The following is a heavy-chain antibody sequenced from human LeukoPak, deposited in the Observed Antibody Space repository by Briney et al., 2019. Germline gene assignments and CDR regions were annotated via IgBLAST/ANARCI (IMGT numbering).Heavy chain of an antibody. Sequence: GGSLRLSCAASGFTFSSYSMNWVRQAPGKGLEWVSYISSSSSTIYYADSVKGRFTISRDNAKNSLYLQMNSLGAEDTAVYYCARERVDWLFYFDYWGQGTLVTVSS. CDR2: ISSSSSTI. CDR3: ARERVDWLFYFDY. D-gene: IGHD3-9*01. V-gene: IGHV3-48*04. J-gene: IGHJ4*02. CDR1: GFTFSSYS.